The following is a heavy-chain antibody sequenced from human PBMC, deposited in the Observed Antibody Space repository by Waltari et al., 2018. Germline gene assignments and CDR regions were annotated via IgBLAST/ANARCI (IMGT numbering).Heavy chain of an antibody. CDR1: GFTFSSYG. J-gene: IGHJ4*02. V-gene: IGHV3-30*02. CDR2: IRYDGSNK. CDR3: AKDHYLYYYDSSGYYLGYFDY. D-gene: IGHD3-22*01. Sequence: VQLLESGGGVVQPGGSLRLSCAASGFTFSSYGMHWVRQAPGKGLEWVAFIRYDGSNKYYADSVKGRFTITRDNSKNTLYLQMNSLRAEDTAVYYCAKDHYLYYYDSSGYYLGYFDYWGQGTLVTVSS.